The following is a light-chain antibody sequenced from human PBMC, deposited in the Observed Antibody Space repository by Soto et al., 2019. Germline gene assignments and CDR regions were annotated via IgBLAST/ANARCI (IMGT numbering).Light chain of an antibody. Sequence: QSVLTQPASVSGSPGQSITISCTGTSSDVGGYDYVSWYQQHPGKAPKLMIYEVSNRPSGVSNRFSASKSGNTASLTISGLQAEDEADYYCSSYTSGRTLGWVFGGGTKVTVL. V-gene: IGLV2-14*01. J-gene: IGLJ3*02. CDR3: SSYTSGRTLGWV. CDR1: SSDVGGYDY. CDR2: EVS.